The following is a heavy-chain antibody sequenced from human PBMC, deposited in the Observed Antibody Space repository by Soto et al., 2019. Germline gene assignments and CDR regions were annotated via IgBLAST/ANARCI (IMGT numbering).Heavy chain of an antibody. Sequence: ASVKVSCKASGYTFTRYGISWVRQAPGQGLGWMGWISAYNGNTNYAQKLQGRVTMTTDTSTSTAYMELRSLRSDDTAVYYCARWDFWSGYYIHYFDYWGQGTLVTVSS. CDR2: ISAYNGNT. V-gene: IGHV1-18*01. CDR1: GYTFTRYG. J-gene: IGHJ4*02. CDR3: ARWDFWSGYYIHYFDY. D-gene: IGHD3-3*01.